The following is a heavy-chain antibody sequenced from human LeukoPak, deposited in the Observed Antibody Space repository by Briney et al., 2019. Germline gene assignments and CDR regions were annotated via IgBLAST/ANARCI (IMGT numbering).Heavy chain of an antibody. CDR3: ARDSELQLWLDY. Sequence: GASVKVSCKASGYTFTSYYMHWVRQAPGQGLEWMGIINPSGGSTSYAQKFQGKVTMTRDMSTSTVYMELSSLRSEDTAVYYCARDSELQLWLDYWGQGTLVTVSS. CDR1: GYTFTSYY. J-gene: IGHJ4*02. D-gene: IGHD5-18*01. V-gene: IGHV1-46*01. CDR2: INPSGGST.